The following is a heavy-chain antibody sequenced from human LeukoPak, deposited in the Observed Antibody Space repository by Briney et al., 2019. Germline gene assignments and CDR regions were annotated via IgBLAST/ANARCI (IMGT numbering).Heavy chain of an antibody. V-gene: IGHV1-69*13. CDR3: ARVPYSGTIFDP. CDR1: GYTFINYD. D-gene: IGHD1-26*01. Sequence: SVKVSCKASGYTFINYDINWVRQAPGQGLEWMGGIIPIFGTANYAQKFQGRVTITADESTSTAYMELSSLRSEDTAVYYCARVPYSGTIFDPWGQGTLVTVSS. J-gene: IGHJ5*02. CDR2: IIPIFGTA.